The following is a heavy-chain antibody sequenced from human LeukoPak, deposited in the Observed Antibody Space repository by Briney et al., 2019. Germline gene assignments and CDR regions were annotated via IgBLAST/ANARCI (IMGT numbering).Heavy chain of an antibody. CDR2: ISRSGSTR. Sequence: GGSLRLSCAASGFTFSSYEMNWVRQASGKGLECVSYISRSGSTRYYADSVKGRFTISRDDAKNSLYLQMNSLRAEDTAAYYCATQGRSTMLGIWGQGTMVTVSS. D-gene: IGHD2-2*01. CDR3: ATQGRSTMLGI. V-gene: IGHV3-48*03. CDR1: GFTFSSYE. J-gene: IGHJ3*02.